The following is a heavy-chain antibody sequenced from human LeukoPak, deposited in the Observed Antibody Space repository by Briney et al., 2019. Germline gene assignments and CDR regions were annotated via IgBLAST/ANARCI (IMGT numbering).Heavy chain of an antibody. Sequence: PGGSLRLSCAASGFTVSSNYMSWVRQAPGKGLEWVSVIYSGGSTYYADSVKGRFTISRDNSKNTLYLQMNSLRAEDTAVYCCARANYGAVDYFDYWGQGTLVTVSS. CDR2: IYSGGST. CDR3: ARANYGAVDYFDY. J-gene: IGHJ4*02. V-gene: IGHV3-66*02. CDR1: GFTVSSNY. D-gene: IGHD4-17*01.